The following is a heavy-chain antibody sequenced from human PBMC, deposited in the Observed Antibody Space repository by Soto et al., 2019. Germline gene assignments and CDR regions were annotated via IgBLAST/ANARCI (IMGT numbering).Heavy chain of an antibody. V-gene: IGHV3-30*18. CDR1: GFIFGTYG. CDR2: ISYDGNKE. Sequence: QVQLVESWGGVVQPGRSLRLSCSASGFIFGTYGMDWVRQAPGKGLEWVALISYDGNKEFYADSVKGRFTISRDNSRNTLYLHMNSLKPEDTAMYYCAKETATSVDYYYFYGLDVWGPGTTVSVSS. D-gene: IGHD1-1*01. CDR3: AKETATSVDYYYFYGLDV. J-gene: IGHJ6*02.